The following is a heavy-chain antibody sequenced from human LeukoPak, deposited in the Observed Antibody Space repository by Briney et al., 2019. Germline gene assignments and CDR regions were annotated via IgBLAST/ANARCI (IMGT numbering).Heavy chain of an antibody. CDR3: AREVSSGWSLRGYYFDY. CDR1: GGSVSSGSYY. Sequence: PLETLSLTCTVSGGSVSSGSYYWSWIRQPPGKGLEWIGYIYYSGSINYNPSLKSRVTISVDTSKNQFSLKLSSVTAADTAVYYCAREVSSGWSLRGYYFDYWGQGALVTVSS. CDR2: IYYSGSI. J-gene: IGHJ4*02. D-gene: IGHD6-19*01. V-gene: IGHV4-61*01.